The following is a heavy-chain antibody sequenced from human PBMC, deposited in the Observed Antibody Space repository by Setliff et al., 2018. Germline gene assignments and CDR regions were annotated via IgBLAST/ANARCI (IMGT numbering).Heavy chain of an antibody. CDR1: GFTFSTYR. CDR2: IWDDGGNK. CDR3: ARTCSGSGCYAGLES. J-gene: IGHJ4*02. D-gene: IGHD2-15*01. Sequence: PGGSLRLSCAASGFTFSTYRMHWVRQAPGKGLEWVAVIWDDGGNKYHADSVKGRFTISRGNSKNTLYLQMNSLRPEDTAVYYCARTCSGSGCYAGLESWGQGTPGTVSS. V-gene: IGHV3-33*08.